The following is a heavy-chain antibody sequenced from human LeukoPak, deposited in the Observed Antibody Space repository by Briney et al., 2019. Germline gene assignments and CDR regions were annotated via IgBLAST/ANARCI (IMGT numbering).Heavy chain of an antibody. CDR3: AKDVDPLGYCSGGSCVDVYYFDY. Sequence: GGSLRLSCAASGFTFSSYGMHWVRQAPGKGLEWVAFIRYDGSNKYYADSVKGRFTISRDNSKNTLYLQMNSLRAEDTAVYYCAKDVDPLGYCSGGSCVDVYYFDYWGQGTLVTVSS. D-gene: IGHD2-15*01. CDR2: IRYDGSNK. CDR1: GFTFSSYG. V-gene: IGHV3-30*02. J-gene: IGHJ4*02.